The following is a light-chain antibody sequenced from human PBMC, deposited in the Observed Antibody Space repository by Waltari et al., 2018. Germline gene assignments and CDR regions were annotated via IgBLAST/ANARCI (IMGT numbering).Light chain of an antibody. Sequence: IQLTQSPSSLSASVGDRVTITCRASQGISSALAWYQQKAGKAPKLLIYDASILESGVPSTFSGSGSGTDFTLTISSLQPEDFATYYCQQFYSYPLTFGGGTKVEIK. J-gene: IGKJ4*01. CDR3: QQFYSYPLT. CDR1: QGISSA. CDR2: DAS. V-gene: IGKV1-13*02.